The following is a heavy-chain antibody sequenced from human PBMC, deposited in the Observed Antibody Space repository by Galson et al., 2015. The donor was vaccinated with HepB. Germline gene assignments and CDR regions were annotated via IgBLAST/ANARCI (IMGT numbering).Heavy chain of an antibody. CDR2: FDPDEGET. J-gene: IGHJ2*01. V-gene: IGHV1-24*01. CDR1: GYTLTELS. D-gene: IGHD3-22*01. CDR3: ATIGYSWYFDL. Sequence: SVKVSCKVSGYTLTELSINWVRQAPGKGLEWMGGFDPDEGETIYAQNFHGRVTMTEDTPTDTAYMDLRSLTSDDTAVYYCATIGYSWYFDLWGRGTLVTVSS.